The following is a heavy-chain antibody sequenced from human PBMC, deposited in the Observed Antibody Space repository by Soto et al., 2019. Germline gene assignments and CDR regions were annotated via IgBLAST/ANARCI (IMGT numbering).Heavy chain of an antibody. CDR1: GGSITTNNVY. J-gene: IGHJ4*02. V-gene: IGHV4-39*01. CDR3: ARQFDSSGYYYLSSFDY. Sequence: QLQLQESGPGLVKPSETLSLTCTVSGGSITTNNVYWAWIRQPPGKGLEWIGKVYYRETTRYNPSLEGRVTISVDTSRNQFSLRLISVTAADTAVYYCARQFDSSGYYYLSSFDYWGQGTLVAVSS. CDR2: VYYRETT. D-gene: IGHD3-22*01.